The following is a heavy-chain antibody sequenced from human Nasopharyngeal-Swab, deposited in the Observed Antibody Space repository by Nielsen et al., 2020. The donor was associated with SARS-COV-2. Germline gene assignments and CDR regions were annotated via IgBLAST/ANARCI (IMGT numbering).Heavy chain of an antibody. V-gene: IGHV1-69*13. D-gene: IGHD5-24*01. CDR2: IIPIFGTA. Sequence: SVKVSCKAYGGTFSSYAISWVRQAPGQGLEWMGGIIPIFGTANYAQKFQGRVTITADESTSTAYMELSSLRSEDTAVYYCASRGGRWLQPVGYGMDVWGQGTTVTVSS. J-gene: IGHJ6*02. CDR1: GGTFSSYA. CDR3: ASRGGRWLQPVGYGMDV.